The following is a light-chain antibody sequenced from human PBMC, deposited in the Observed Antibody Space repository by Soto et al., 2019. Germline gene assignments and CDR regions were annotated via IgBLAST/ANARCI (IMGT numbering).Light chain of an antibody. CDR1: QSVSSSY. Sequence: EVVLTQSPGTLSLSPGERATLSCRASQSVSSSYLAWYHQKPGQAPRLLIFGASSRATGIPDRFSGSGSGADFTLTISRLEPEDFAVYYCQQYGSSPPRTFGQRTK. CDR2: GAS. J-gene: IGKJ1*01. V-gene: IGKV3-20*01. CDR3: QQYGSSPPRT.